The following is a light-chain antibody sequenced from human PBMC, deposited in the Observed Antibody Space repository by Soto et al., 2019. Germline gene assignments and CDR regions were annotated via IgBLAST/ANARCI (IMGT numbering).Light chain of an antibody. CDR1: QSISDW. Sequence: DIQMAQSPSTLSASVGDRVTITCRASQSISDWLAWYQQQPGKAPKLLIFDASNLESGVPSRFSGSGSGTEFTLAISNLQPDDFATYYCQQYNTYPLTFGQGTKVEVK. CDR3: QQYNTYPLT. V-gene: IGKV1-5*01. CDR2: DAS. J-gene: IGKJ1*01.